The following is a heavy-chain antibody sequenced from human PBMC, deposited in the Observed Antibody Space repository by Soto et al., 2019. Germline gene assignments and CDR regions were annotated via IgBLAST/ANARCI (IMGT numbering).Heavy chain of an antibody. J-gene: IGHJ4*02. Sequence: PGGSLRLSCAASGFTFSSYAMSWVRQAPGKGLEWVSAISGSGGSTYYADSVKGRFTISRDNSKNTLYLQMNSLRAEDTAVYYCAKDVMVFGVVTHFDYWGQGTLVTVSS. CDR2: ISGSGGST. CDR3: AKDVMVFGVVTHFDY. V-gene: IGHV3-23*01. CDR1: GFTFSSYA. D-gene: IGHD3-3*01.